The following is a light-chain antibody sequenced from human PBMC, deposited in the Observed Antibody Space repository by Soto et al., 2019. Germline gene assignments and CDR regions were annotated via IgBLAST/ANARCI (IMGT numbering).Light chain of an antibody. CDR3: QSYDSRLSGYV. CDR1: SSNIGAGYD. J-gene: IGLJ2*01. CDR2: GNI. Sequence: QSVLTQAPSVSGAPGQRVTISCTGGSSNIGAGYDVHWYQQLPGTAPKLLIYGNINRPSGVPDRFSGSKSGTSASLAITGLQAEDEADYYCQSYDSRLSGYVFGGGTKLTVL. V-gene: IGLV1-40*01.